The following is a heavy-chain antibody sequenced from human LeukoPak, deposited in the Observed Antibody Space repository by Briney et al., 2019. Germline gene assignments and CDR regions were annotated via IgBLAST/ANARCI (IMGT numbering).Heavy chain of an antibody. CDR2: IYTSGST. Sequence: PSETLSLTCTVSGGSISSYYWSWIRQPAGKGLEWIGRIYTSGSTNYNPSLKSRVTMSVDTSKNQFSLKLSSVTAADTALYYCARVGAKKNHYYGMDVWDQGTTVTVSS. CDR3: ARVGAKKNHYYGMDV. V-gene: IGHV4-4*07. J-gene: IGHJ6*02. CDR1: GGSISSYY. D-gene: IGHD1-26*01.